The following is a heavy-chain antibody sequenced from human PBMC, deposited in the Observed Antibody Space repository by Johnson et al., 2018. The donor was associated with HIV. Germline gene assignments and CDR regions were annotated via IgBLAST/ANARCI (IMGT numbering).Heavy chain of an antibody. V-gene: IGHV3-20*04. CDR3: VSREWELHAFDI. Sequence: EQLVESGGGVVQPGGSLRLSCAASGFTFSSYAMSWVRQAPGKGLEWVSGINWNGGSTGYGDSVKGRFTISRDNAKNSLYLQMNSLRAEDTAVYYCVSREWELHAFDIWGQGTMVTVSS. CDR1: GFTFSSYA. CDR2: INWNGGST. J-gene: IGHJ3*02. D-gene: IGHD1-26*01.